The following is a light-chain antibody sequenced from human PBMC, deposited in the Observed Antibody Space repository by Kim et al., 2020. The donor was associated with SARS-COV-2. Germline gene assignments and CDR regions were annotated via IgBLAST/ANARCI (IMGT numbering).Light chain of an antibody. CDR3: QQGYSTPPT. Sequence: DIQMTQSPSSLSASVGDRVTITCRASQSISSYLNWYQQKPGTAPKLLIYAASSLQSGVPSRFSGSGSGTDFTLTISSLQPEDFATYYCQQGYSTPPTFGGGTKVDIK. CDR1: QSISSY. CDR2: AAS. J-gene: IGKJ4*01. V-gene: IGKV1-39*01.